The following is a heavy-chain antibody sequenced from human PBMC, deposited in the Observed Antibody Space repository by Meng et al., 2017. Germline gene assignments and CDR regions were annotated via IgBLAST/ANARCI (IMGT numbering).Heavy chain of an antibody. CDR2: IRSKAYGGTT. CDR3: TRAVAGTTTTQDY. D-gene: IGHD6-19*01. CDR1: GFTFGDYA. Sequence: GESLKISCTASGFTFGDYAMSWFRQAPGKGLEWVGFIRSKAYGGTTEYAASVKGRFTISRDDSKSIAYLQMNSLKTEDTAVYYCTRAVAGTTTTQDYWGQGMLVTVSS. J-gene: IGHJ4*02. V-gene: IGHV3-49*03.